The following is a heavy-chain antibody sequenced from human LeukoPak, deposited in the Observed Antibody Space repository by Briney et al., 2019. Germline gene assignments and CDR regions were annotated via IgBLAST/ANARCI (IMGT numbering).Heavy chain of an antibody. Sequence: PSETLSLTCTVSGGSFSSSSYYWGWLRQPPGTELEWIGSIYYSGSTYYNPSLKSRVTISVDTSKNQFSLKLSSVTAADTAVYYCARGRAPGLLTQYYFDYWGQGTLVTVSA. J-gene: IGHJ4*02. V-gene: IGHV4-39*07. CDR3: ARGRAPGLLTQYYFDY. D-gene: IGHD5-18*01. CDR1: GGSFSSSSYY. CDR2: IYYSGST.